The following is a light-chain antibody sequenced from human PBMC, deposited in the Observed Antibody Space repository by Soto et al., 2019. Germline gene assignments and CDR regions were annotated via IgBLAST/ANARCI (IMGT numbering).Light chain of an antibody. V-gene: IGKV1D-12*01. Sequence: EIQMTQSPSSVSASVGDRVTITCRASQDISNWLAWYQQKPGKAPNLLIYATSSLQSGVPSRFSGSASGTDFSLTISSLQPEDFATYYCQQANSFPITFGQGTRLEIK. CDR3: QQANSFPIT. CDR2: ATS. CDR1: QDISNW. J-gene: IGKJ5*01.